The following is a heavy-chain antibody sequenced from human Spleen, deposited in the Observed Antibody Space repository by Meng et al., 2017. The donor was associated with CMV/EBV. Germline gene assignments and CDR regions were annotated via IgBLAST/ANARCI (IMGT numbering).Heavy chain of an antibody. J-gene: IGHJ6*02. Sequence: FSNYGITWVRQAPGQGLEWVGWISASRSNTNYAQKLQGRVTMTTDTSTSTSYMELRRLRSDDTAVYYCAAGQGGSSWGGYYYYDLDVWGQGTTVTVSS. CDR1: FSNYG. D-gene: IGHD6-13*01. CDR3: AAGQGGSSWGGYYYYDLDV. CDR2: ISASRSNT. V-gene: IGHV1-18*01.